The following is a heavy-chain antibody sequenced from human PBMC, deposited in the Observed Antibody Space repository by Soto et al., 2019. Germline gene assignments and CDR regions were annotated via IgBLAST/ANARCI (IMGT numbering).Heavy chain of an antibody. V-gene: IGHV4-39*01. J-gene: IGHJ6*02. CDR2: IYYSGST. Sequence: GWIRQPPGKGLEWIGSIYYSGSTYYNPSLKSRVTISVDTSKNQFSLKLSSVTAADTAVYYCARRRYGMDVWGQGTTVTVSS. CDR3: ARRRYGMDV.